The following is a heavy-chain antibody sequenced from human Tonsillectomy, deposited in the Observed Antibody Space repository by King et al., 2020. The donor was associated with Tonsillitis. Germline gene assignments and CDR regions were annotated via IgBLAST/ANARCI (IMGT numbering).Heavy chain of an antibody. CDR1: GFSFTYAW. Sequence: VQLVESGGGLVKPGGSLRLSCAASGFSFTYAWMTWVRQAPGKGLEWVGRIKSKTHGGTTDYAAPVKGRFTISRDDSKNTLYLQMNSLKTEDTAVYYCTTDPDPRIENYYDTSGYFPFDYWGQGTLVTVSS. V-gene: IGHV3-15*01. D-gene: IGHD3-22*01. CDR2: IKSKTHGGTT. J-gene: IGHJ4*02. CDR3: TTDPDPRIENYYDTSGYFPFDY.